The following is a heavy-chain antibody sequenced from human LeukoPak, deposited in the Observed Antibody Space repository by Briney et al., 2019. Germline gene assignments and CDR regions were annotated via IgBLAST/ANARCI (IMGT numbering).Heavy chain of an antibody. J-gene: IGHJ4*02. Sequence: PGGSLRLSCAASGFTFSSYWMSWVRQAPGKGLEWVANIKQDGSAKYYVDSVKGRFTISRDNAKNTLYLQMNSLRAEDTAVYYCARGRVYDGNSGGYWGQGTLVTVSS. CDR1: GFTFSSYW. CDR3: ARGRVYDGNSGGY. D-gene: IGHD4-23*01. V-gene: IGHV3-7*01. CDR2: IKQDGSAK.